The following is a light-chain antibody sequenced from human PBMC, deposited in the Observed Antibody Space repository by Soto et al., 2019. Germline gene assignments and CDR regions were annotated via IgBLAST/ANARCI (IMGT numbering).Light chain of an antibody. V-gene: IGLV1-40*01. Sequence: QSVLTQPPSVSGAPGQRVTISCTGSSSNIGAGYDVHWYQQRPGTAPKLLIFGNINRPSGVPDRFSGSKSGTSASLAITGLQAEDEGDYFCQSYDKRVTAYVFGSGTKLTVL. J-gene: IGLJ1*01. CDR3: QSYDKRVTAYV. CDR2: GNI. CDR1: SSNIGAGYD.